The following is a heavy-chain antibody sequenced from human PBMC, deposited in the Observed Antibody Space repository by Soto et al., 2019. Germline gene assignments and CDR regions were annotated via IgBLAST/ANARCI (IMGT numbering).Heavy chain of an antibody. CDR1: GYTLTELS. CDR3: ATSYPLVRGALKQYNWFDP. D-gene: IGHD3-10*01. CDR2: FDPEDDET. J-gene: IGHJ5*02. V-gene: IGHV1-24*01. Sequence: AASVKVSCKVSGYTLTELSMHWERQAPGKGLEWMGGFDPEDDETIYAQNFKGRVTMTEDTSTDTGYMELSSLRSEDTAVYYCATSYPLVRGALKQYNWFDPWGQGTLVTVCS.